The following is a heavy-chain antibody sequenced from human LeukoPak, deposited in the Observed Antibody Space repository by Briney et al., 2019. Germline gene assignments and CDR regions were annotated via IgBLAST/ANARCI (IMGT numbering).Heavy chain of an antibody. CDR2: ISSSSSYT. J-gene: IGHJ4*02. CDR3: AREGYTGNFDY. D-gene: IGHD2-2*02. Sequence: PGGSLRLSCAASGFTFSDYYMSWIRQAPGKGLEWVSYISSSSSYTNYADSAKGRFTISRDNAKNSLYLQMNSLRAEDTAVYYCAREGYTGNFDYWGQGTLVTVSS. V-gene: IGHV3-11*05. CDR1: GFTFSDYY.